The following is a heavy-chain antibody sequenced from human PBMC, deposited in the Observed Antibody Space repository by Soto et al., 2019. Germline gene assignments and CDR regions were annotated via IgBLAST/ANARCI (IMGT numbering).Heavy chain of an antibody. CDR2: TYYRSKWYN. CDR3: VRERMYYYGSGTAENFDY. CDR1: GDSVSSNSAA. D-gene: IGHD3-10*01. Sequence: QVQLQQSGPGLVKPSQTLSLTCAISGDSVSSNSAAWNWIRQSPSRGLEWLGRTYYRSKWYNDYAVSVKSRITINPDTSKNQFSLQLNSVTPEDTAVYYCVRERMYYYGSGTAENFDYWGQGTLVTVSS. J-gene: IGHJ4*02. V-gene: IGHV6-1*01.